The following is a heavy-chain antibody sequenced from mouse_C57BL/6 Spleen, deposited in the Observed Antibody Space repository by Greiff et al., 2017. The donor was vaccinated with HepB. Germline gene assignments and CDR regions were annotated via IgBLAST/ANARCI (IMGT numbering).Heavy chain of an antibody. CDR3: ARRNGNDAMDY. J-gene: IGHJ4*01. CDR2: IYPGSGST. V-gene: IGHV1-55*01. D-gene: IGHD2-1*01. Sequence: QVQLQQSGAELVKPGASVKMSCKASGYTFTSYWITWVKQRPGQGLEWIGDIYPGSGSTNYNEKFKSKATLTVDTSSSTAYMQLSSLTSEDSAVYYCARRNGNDAMDYWGQGTSVTVSS. CDR1: GYTFTSYW.